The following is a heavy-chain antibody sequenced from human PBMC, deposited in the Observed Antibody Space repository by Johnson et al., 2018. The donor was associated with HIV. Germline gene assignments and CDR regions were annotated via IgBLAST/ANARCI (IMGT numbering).Heavy chain of an antibody. CDR2: IRYDGSNK. CDR1: GFTFSSYG. V-gene: IGHV3-30*02. CDR3: AKEAGNSSWIPLYDAFDI. J-gene: IGHJ3*02. Sequence: QVQLVESGGGVVQPGRSLRLSCAASGFTFSSYGMHWVRQAPGKGLEWVAFIRYDGSNKYYADSVKGRFTISRDNSKNTLYLQMNSLRAEDTALYYCAKEAGNSSWIPLYDAFDIWGQGTMVTVSS. D-gene: IGHD6-13*01.